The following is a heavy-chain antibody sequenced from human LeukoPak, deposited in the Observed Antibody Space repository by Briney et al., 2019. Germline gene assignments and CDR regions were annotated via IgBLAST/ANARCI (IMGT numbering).Heavy chain of an antibody. CDR2: IVVGSGNT. D-gene: IGHD5-18*01. CDR3: AADFGTAMVFGY. CDR1: GFTFTSSA. Sequence: ASVKVSCKASGFTFTSSAMQWVRQARGQRLEWIGWIVVGSGNTNYAQKFQERVTITRDMSTSTAYMELSRLRSEDTAVYYCAADFGTAMVFGYWGQGTLVTVSS. J-gene: IGHJ4*02. V-gene: IGHV1-58*02.